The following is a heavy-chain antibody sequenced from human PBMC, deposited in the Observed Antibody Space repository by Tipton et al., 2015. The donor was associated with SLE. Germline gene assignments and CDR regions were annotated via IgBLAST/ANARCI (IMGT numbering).Heavy chain of an antibody. CDR3: ARVPYYDYGDEMYAFDI. V-gene: IGHV4-59*07. CDR1: GGSISSYY. D-gene: IGHD4-17*01. CDR2: IYTSGST. J-gene: IGHJ3*02. Sequence: TLSLTCTVSGGSISSYYWSWIRQPPGKGLEWIGRIYTSGSTNYNPSLKSRVTISVDTSKNQFSLKLSSVTAADTAVYYCARVPYYDYGDEMYAFDIWGQGTMVTVSS.